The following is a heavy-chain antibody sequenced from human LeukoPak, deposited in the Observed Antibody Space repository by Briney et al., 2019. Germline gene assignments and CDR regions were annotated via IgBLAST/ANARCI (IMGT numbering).Heavy chain of an antibody. CDR2: INPNSGGT. V-gene: IGHV1-2*02. J-gene: IGHJ3*02. CDR1: GYTFTGYY. D-gene: IGHD1-26*01. Sequence: ASVKVSCKASGYTFTGYYMHWVRQAPGQGLEWMGWINPNSGGTNYAQKFQGRVTMTRDTSISTAYMELSRLRSDDTAVYYCARAPPDSGSYCDAFDIWGQGTMVTVSS. CDR3: ARAPPDSGSYCDAFDI.